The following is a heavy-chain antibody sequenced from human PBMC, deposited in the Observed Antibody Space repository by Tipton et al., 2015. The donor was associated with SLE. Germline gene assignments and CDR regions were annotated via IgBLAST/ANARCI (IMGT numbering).Heavy chain of an antibody. CDR3: AKDSDSGSGYDGYFDY. J-gene: IGHJ4*02. CDR1: GFTFSSYG. D-gene: IGHD3-22*01. V-gene: IGHV3-30*02. Sequence: SLRLSCAASGFTFSSYGMHWVRQAPGKGLELVAFIRYDGSNKYYADSVKGRFTISRDNSKNTLYLQMNSLRAEDTAVYYCAKDSDSGSGYDGYFDYWGQGTLVTVSS. CDR2: IRYDGSNK.